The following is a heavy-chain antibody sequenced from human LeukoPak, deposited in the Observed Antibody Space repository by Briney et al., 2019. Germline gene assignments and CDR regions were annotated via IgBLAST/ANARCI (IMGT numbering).Heavy chain of an antibody. CDR1: GFTFSTYG. D-gene: IGHD5-24*01. J-gene: IGHJ4*02. Sequence: GGSLRLSCAASGFTFSTYGMHWVRQAPGKGLEWVAVMSSDGSNKYCADSVKGRFTISRDNSKNTLYLQMNSLRAEDTAVYYCAKVIREVDMSHDYWGQGALVTVSS. CDR2: MSSDGSNK. CDR3: AKVIREVDMSHDY. V-gene: IGHV3-30*18.